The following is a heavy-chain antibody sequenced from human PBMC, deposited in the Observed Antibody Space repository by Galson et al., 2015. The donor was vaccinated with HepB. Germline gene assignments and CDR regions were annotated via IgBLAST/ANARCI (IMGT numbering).Heavy chain of an antibody. CDR2: IIPIFGTA. Sequence: SVKVSCKASGGTFSSYAISWVRQAPGQGLEWMGGIIPIFGTANYAQKFQGRVTITADESTSTAYMGLSSLRSEDTAVYYCASDIVVVPPTKPYYYYGMDVWGQGTTVTVSS. V-gene: IGHV1-69*13. D-gene: IGHD2-2*01. CDR1: GGTFSSYA. J-gene: IGHJ6*02. CDR3: ASDIVVVPPTKPYYYYGMDV.